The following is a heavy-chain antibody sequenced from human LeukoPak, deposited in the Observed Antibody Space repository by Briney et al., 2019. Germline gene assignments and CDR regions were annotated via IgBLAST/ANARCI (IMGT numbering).Heavy chain of an antibody. J-gene: IGHJ4*02. D-gene: IGHD3-10*01. CDR1: GFTFTSYG. Sequence: GGSLRLSCAASGFTFTSYGISWVRQAPGQGLEWMGWISAYNGNTNYAQKLQGRVTMTTDTSTSTAYMELRSLRSDDTAVYYCARDTLSANSPYGSGSYYFPFDYWGQGTLVTVSS. CDR3: ARDTLSANSPYGSGSYYFPFDY. CDR2: ISAYNGNT. V-gene: IGHV1-18*01.